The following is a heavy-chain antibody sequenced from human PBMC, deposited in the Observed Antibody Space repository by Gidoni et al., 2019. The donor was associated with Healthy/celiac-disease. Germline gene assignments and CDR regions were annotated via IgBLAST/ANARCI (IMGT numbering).Heavy chain of an antibody. D-gene: IGHD5-12*01. CDR2: IIPIFGTE. J-gene: IGHJ4*02. Sequence: QVQLVQSGAEVKKPGSSVKVSCKASGRTFSSYALSWVRQAPGQGLEWMGGIIPIFGTENYAQKFQGRVTITADKSTSTAYMELSSLRSEDTAVYYCARPRSGYPYYFDYWGQGTLVTVSS. CDR3: ARPRSGYPYYFDY. V-gene: IGHV1-69*06. CDR1: GRTFSSYA.